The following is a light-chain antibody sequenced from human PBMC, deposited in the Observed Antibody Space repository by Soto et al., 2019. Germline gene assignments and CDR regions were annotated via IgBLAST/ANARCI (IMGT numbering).Light chain of an antibody. Sequence: EIVLTQSPGTLSLSPGERATLSCRASQSVSSSYLAWYQQKPGQAPRLLIYGASSRATGIPDRFSGSGSGKDFTLTISRLEPEDFAVYYCQQYGSSPGTFGGGNKVEIK. J-gene: IGKJ4*01. V-gene: IGKV3-20*01. CDR3: QQYGSSPGT. CDR1: QSVSSSY. CDR2: GAS.